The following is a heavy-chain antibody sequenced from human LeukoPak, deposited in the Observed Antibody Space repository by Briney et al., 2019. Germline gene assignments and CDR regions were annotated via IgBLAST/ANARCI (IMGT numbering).Heavy chain of an antibody. CDR2: ISSTGNTI. V-gene: IGHV3-11*01. D-gene: IGHD5-12*01. Sequence: GGSLRLSSAASGFTFSDYYMTWIRQAPGKGLEWVSYISSTGNTIYYADSVKGRFTISRDNAKNSLYLQMNSLRAEDTAVYFCARGGVDIVATTFFDYWGQGTLVTVSS. CDR3: ARGGVDIVATTFFDY. J-gene: IGHJ4*02. CDR1: GFTFSDYY.